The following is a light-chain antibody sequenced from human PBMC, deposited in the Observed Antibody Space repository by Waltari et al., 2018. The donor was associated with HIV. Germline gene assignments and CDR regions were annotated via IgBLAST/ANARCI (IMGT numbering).Light chain of an antibody. Sequence: QSALTQPASVSGSPGQSVTISCTAPTSDFVRYNSVSWYQQHPGNLPKVIIYEVTSRPSGVPHRFSGSKSGNTASLTISGLQAEDEAIYYCSTHTTTDTLIFGGGTKLTVL. CDR1: TSDFVRYNS. J-gene: IGLJ2*01. CDR3: STHTTTDTLI. V-gene: IGLV2-14*03. CDR2: EVT.